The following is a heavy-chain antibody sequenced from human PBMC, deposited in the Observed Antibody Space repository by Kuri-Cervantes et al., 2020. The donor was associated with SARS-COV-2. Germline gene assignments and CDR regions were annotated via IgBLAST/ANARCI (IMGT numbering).Heavy chain of an antibody. CDR2: IIPIFGTA. V-gene: IGHV1-69*13. CDR1: GDSFSSYS. CDR3: ARTGWGRGLVDTAIGMGDYYYYMDV. J-gene: IGHJ6*03. D-gene: IGHD5-18*01. Sequence: SVKVSCKASGDSFSSYSFNWVRQAPGQGLEWMGEIIPIFGTANYAQKFQGRVTITADESTSTAYMELSSLRSEDTAVYYCARTGWGRGLVDTAIGMGDYYYYMDVWGKGTTVTVSS.